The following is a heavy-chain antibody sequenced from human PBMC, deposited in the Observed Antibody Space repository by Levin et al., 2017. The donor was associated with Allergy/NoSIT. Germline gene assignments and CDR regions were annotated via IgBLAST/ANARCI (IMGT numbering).Heavy chain of an antibody. CDR2: IRSRAYGGAT. V-gene: IGHV3-49*04. D-gene: IGHD2-2*01. CDR3: TRIYCSGTSCVRVYFEH. J-gene: IGHJ1*01. CDR1: GFTFETFG. Sequence: GGSLRLSCTVSGFTFETFGLTWVRQAPGKGLEWVGLIRSRAYGGATEYAASVEGRFTISTDDSKTIAYLHMNSLKAEDTAVYYCTRIYCSGTSCVRVYFEHWGQGTLVTVSS.